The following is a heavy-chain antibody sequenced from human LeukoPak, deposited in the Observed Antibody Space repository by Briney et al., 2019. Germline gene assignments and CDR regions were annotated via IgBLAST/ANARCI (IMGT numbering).Heavy chain of an antibody. D-gene: IGHD5-24*01. CDR3: ARRERDGYNVDYFHY. V-gene: IGHV5-51*01. CDR2: IYPGDSDT. CDR1: GYTFTTYW. Sequence: GESLKISCKGSGYTFTTYWIGWVRQMPGKGLEWMGIIYPGDSDTRYCPSFQGQVTISADKSISTAYLQWSSLKASDTAMYYCARRERDGYNVDYFHYWGQGTLVTVSS. J-gene: IGHJ4*02.